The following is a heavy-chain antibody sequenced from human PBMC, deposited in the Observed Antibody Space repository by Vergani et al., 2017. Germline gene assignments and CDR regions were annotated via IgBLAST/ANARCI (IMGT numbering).Heavy chain of an antibody. D-gene: IGHD3-9*01. V-gene: IGHV1-18*01. CDR1: GYTFTSYG. CDR2: ISAYNGNT. Sequence: QVQLVQSGAEVKKPGASVKVSCKASGYTFTSYGISWVRQAPGQGLEWMGWISAYNGNTNYAQQLQGRVTMTTDTSTSTAYMELRSLRSDDTAVYYCARTYYDILTGSSFDYWGQGTLVTVSS. J-gene: IGHJ4*02. CDR3: ARTYYDILTGSSFDY.